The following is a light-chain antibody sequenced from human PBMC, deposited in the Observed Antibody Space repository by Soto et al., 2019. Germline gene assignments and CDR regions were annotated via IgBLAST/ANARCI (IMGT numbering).Light chain of an antibody. CDR3: SSYTTSSTRV. CDR1: SSDFGDYNY. V-gene: IGLV2-14*01. Sequence: QSALTQPASVSGSPGQSITISCTGTSSDFGDYNYVSWYQHHPGKAPKLMIFEVTNRPSGVSNRFSGSKSGNTASLTISGLQAEDEADYYCSSYTTSSTRVFGTGTKLTVL. J-gene: IGLJ1*01. CDR2: EVT.